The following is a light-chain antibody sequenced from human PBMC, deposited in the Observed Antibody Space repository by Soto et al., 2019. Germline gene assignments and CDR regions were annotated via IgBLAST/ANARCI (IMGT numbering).Light chain of an antibody. CDR1: QTITAE. CDR2: DAS. V-gene: IGKV3-11*01. J-gene: IGKJ1*01. Sequence: IVLTQSPATLSMSPGERATLSCRASQTITAELAWYQQKPGQPPRLLIYDASNRATGIPARFSGSGSGTDFTLTISSLEPEDFAVYYCQQRSNWSITFGQGTKVDIK. CDR3: QQRSNWSIT.